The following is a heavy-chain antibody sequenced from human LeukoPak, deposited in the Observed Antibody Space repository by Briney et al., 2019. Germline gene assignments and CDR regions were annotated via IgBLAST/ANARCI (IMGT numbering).Heavy chain of an antibody. CDR3: AKGGSYYDY. CDR1: GYSFTSYW. Sequence: GESLKISCKGSGYSFTSYWIGWVRQMPGKGLEWLGIIYPGDSDTRYSPSFQGQVTISVDKSITTAYLQWSSLQRPDTAMFYRAKGGSYYDYWGQGTLVTVSS. CDR2: IYPGDSDT. D-gene: IGHD1-26*01. J-gene: IGHJ4*02. V-gene: IGHV5-51*01.